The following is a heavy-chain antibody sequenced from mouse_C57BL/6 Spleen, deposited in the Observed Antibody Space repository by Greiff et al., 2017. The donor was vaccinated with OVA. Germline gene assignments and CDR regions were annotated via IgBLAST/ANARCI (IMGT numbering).Heavy chain of an antibody. D-gene: IGHD2-4*01. CDR1: GFTFSSYA. V-gene: IGHV5-9-1*02. CDR3: TREGALYYDYDGWYFDV. CDR2: ISSGGDYI. Sequence: EVKLEESGEGLVKPGGSLKLSCAASGFTFSSYAMSWVRQTPEKRLEWVAYISSGGDYIYYADTVKGRFTISRDNARNTLYLQMSSLKSEDTAMYYCTREGALYYDYDGWYFDVWGTGTTVTVSS. J-gene: IGHJ1*03.